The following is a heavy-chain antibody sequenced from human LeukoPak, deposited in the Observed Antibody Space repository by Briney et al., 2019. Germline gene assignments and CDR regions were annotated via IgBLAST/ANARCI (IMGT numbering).Heavy chain of an antibody. CDR1: GFTFSSYA. CDR3: AKDFSSSWFHFDH. D-gene: IGHD6-13*01. J-gene: IGHJ4*02. Sequence: GGSLRLSCAASGFTFSSYAMRWVRQAPGKGLEWVSAISGGDSTTFYADSVKGRFTISRDSSKNTLYLQMNSLRAEDTAVYYCAKDFSSSWFHFDHGGQGALVGVPS. V-gene: IGHV3-23*01. CDR2: ISGGDSTT.